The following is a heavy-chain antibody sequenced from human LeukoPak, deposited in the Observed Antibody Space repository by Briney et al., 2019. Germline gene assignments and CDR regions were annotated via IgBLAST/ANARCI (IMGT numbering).Heavy chain of an antibody. V-gene: IGHV1-69*13. CDR3: ARCRGSGWLDAFDI. D-gene: IGHD6-19*01. CDR2: IIPIFGTA. Sequence: ASVKVSCKASGGTFSSYAISWVRQAPGQGLEWMGGIIPIFGTANYAQKFQGRVTITADESTSTTYMELSSLRSEDTAVYYCARCRGSGWLDAFDIWGQGTMVTVSS. J-gene: IGHJ3*02. CDR1: GGTFSSYA.